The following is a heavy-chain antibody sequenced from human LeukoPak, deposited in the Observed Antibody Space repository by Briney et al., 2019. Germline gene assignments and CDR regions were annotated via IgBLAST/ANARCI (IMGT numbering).Heavy chain of an antibody. V-gene: IGHV4-39*01. J-gene: IGHJ4*02. CDR2: IYYSGST. D-gene: IGHD2-2*01. Sequence: SETLSLTCTVSGGSISSSSYYWGWIRQPLGKGLEWIGSIYYSGSTYYNPSLKSRVTISVDTSKNQFSLKLSSVTAAGTAAYYCATTGGDIVVVPAAADYWGQGTLVTVSS. CDR3: ATTGGDIVVVPAAADY. CDR1: GGSISSSSYY.